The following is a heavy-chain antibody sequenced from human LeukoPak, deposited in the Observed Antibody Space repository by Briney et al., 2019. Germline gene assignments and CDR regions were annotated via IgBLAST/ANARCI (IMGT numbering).Heavy chain of an antibody. V-gene: IGHV1-46*01. Sequence: ASVKVSCKASGYTFTSYYMHWVRQAPGQGLEWMGIINPSGGSTSYAQKFQGRVTMTRDMSTSTVYMELSSLRSEDTAVYYCARGRLVYYDSSGFFDYWGQGTLVTVSS. CDR2: INPSGGST. CDR1: GYTFTSYY. J-gene: IGHJ4*02. CDR3: ARGRLVYYDSSGFFDY. D-gene: IGHD3-22*01.